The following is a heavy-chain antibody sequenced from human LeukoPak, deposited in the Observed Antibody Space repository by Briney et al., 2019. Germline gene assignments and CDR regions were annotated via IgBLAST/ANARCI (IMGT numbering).Heavy chain of an antibody. V-gene: IGHV4-59*01. D-gene: IGHD3-10*01. CDR3: ARGRITMVRGVSGFDY. J-gene: IGHJ4*02. CDR1: GGSISSYY. Sequence: SETLSLTCTVSGGSISSYYWSWIRQPPGKGLEWIGYIYYSGSTNYNPSLKSRVTISVDTSKNQFSLKLSSVTAADTAVYYCARGRITMVRGVSGFDYWGQGTLVTVSS. CDR2: IYYSGST.